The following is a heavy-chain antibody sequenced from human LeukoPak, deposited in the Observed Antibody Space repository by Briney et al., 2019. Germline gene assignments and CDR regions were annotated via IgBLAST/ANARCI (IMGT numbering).Heavy chain of an antibody. CDR3: VRESYYGSPFDP. V-gene: IGHV4-59*01. Sequence: SETLSLTCTVSGGSISSYYWSWIRQPPGKGLEWIGYIYYSGSTNYNPSLKSRVTISVDTSKNQFSLKLSSVTAADTAVYYCVRESYYGSPFDPWGQGTLVTVSS. J-gene: IGHJ5*02. D-gene: IGHD3-10*01. CDR1: GGSISSYY. CDR2: IYYSGST.